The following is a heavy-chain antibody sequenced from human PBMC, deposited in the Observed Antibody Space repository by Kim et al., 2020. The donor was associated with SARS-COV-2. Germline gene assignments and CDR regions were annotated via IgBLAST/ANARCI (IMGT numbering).Heavy chain of an antibody. V-gene: IGHV3-9*01. J-gene: IGHJ4*02. D-gene: IGHD4-17*01. Sequence: GGSLRLSCAASGFTFDDYAMHWVRQAPGKGLEWVSGISWNSGSIGYADSVKGRFTISRDNAKNSLYLQMNSLRAEDTALYYCAKAPSYGDYLFDYWGQGT. CDR3: AKAPSYGDYLFDY. CDR2: ISWNSGSI. CDR1: GFTFDDYA.